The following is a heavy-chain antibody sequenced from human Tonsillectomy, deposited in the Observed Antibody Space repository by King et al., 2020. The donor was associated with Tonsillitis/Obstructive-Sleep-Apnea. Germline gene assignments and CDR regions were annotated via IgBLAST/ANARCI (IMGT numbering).Heavy chain of an antibody. CDR3: AKDINYDILTGYDY. CDR1: GFTFDDYA. Sequence: VQLVESGGGLVQPGRSLRLSCAASGFTFDDYAMHWVRQAPGKGLEWVSGISWNSGNIGYADSVKGRFTISRDNAKNSLFLQMNSLRAEDTAFYYCAKDINYDILTGYDYWGQGTLVTVSS. V-gene: IGHV3-9*01. J-gene: IGHJ4*02. D-gene: IGHD3-9*01. CDR2: ISWNSGNI.